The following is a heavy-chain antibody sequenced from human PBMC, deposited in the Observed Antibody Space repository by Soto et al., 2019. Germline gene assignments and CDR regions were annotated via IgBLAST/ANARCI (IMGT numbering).Heavy chain of an antibody. J-gene: IGHJ4*02. V-gene: IGHV4-38-2*01. D-gene: IGHD1-26*01. CDR3: TRRGSSGTPVDY. Sequence: SETLSLTCGVSDYSISSGYYWGWIRQPPGKGLEWIGNIYHSGSTHYNPALKSRVTISVDTSKNQFSLKLKSVTAADTAVYHCTRRGSSGTPVDYWGQGTLVTVSS. CDR1: DYSISSGYY. CDR2: IYHSGST.